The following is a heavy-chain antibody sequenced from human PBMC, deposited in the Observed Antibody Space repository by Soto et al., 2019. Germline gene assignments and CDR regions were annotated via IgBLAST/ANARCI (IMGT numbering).Heavy chain of an antibody. J-gene: IGHJ4*02. V-gene: IGHV3-30*03. D-gene: IGHD6-19*01. CDR2: VSHDGRNT. Sequence: VQLVESGGGVVQPGRSLRLSCAASGFTFSDYAMHWVRRAQGKGLEWVAVVSHDGRNTHYADSVKGRCTISRDSSKNTVSLEMTSLRAEDTAVYYCATGGRQWLVTSDFNYWGQGALVIVSS. CDR1: GFTFSDYA. CDR3: ATGGRQWLVTSDFNY.